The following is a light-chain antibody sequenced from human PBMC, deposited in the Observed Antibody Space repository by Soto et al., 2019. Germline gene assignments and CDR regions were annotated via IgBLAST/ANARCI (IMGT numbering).Light chain of an antibody. CDR3: HQFNNPIT. CDR2: GAS. J-gene: IGKJ5*01. V-gene: IGKV1D-13*01. CDR1: QDISTA. Sequence: IPLTQSPSSLSASVGDRVTITCRASQDISTALAWYQQKPGKPPKVLIYGASTLENGVPSRFIGSGSGTDFTLTISSLLPEDFATYYCHQFNNPITFGQGTRLEI.